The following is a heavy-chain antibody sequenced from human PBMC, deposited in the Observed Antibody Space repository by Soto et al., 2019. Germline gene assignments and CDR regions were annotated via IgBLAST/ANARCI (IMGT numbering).Heavy chain of an antibody. V-gene: IGHV4-61*08. Sequence: SETLSLTCTVSGGSISSGGYYWSWIRQHPGKGLEWIGYIYYSGSTNYNPSLKSRVTISVDTSKNQFSLKLSSVTAADTAVYYCAREGEVAAGGRWFDPWGQGTLVTVSS. CDR1: GGSISSGGYY. CDR2: IYYSGST. CDR3: AREGEVAAGGRWFDP. D-gene: IGHD6-13*01. J-gene: IGHJ5*02.